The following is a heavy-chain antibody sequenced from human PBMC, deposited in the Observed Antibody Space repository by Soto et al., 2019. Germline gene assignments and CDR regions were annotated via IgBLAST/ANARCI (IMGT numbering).Heavy chain of an antibody. J-gene: IGHJ4*02. CDR2: IYNGGIP. D-gene: IGHD2-21*02. CDR1: GGSVSSQY. CDR3: ASQDCDKSVYYFDY. V-gene: IGHV4-4*07. Sequence: PSETLSLTCTVSGGSVSSQYWSWIRQPAGKGLEWIGRIYNGGIPLIHPSLESRVALSLDTSKNQFSLTLSSVTAADTAIYYCASQDCDKSVYYFDYWGRGTLVTVS.